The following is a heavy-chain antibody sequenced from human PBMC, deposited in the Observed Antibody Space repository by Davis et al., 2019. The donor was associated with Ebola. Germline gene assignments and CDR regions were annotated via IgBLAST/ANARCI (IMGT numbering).Heavy chain of an antibody. D-gene: IGHD5-18*01. CDR1: GFTFSSYG. CDR3: ARGLGYSYGLN. J-gene: IGHJ4*02. CDR2: ISYDGSNK. V-gene: IGHV3-30*03. Sequence: PGRSLRLSCAASGFTFSSYGMHWVRQAPGKGLEWVAVISYDGSNKYYADSVKGRFTISRDNSKNTLYLQMNSLRAEDTAVYYCARGLGYSYGLNWGQGTLVTVSS.